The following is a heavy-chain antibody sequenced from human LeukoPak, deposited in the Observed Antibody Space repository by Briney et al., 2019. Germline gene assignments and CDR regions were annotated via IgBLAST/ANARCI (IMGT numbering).Heavy chain of an antibody. CDR2: ISGSGGST. CDR3: SKDRVSVYFYDSSCYYYLDY. J-gene: IGHJ4*02. Sequence: GGSLRLSCAASGFTFSSYAMSWVRQAPGKGLEWVSAISGSGGSTYYADSVKGRFTISRDNSKNTLYLQMKSLRAEDKAVYYCSKDRVSVYFYDSSCYYYLDYWGQGTLVTVSS. D-gene: IGHD3-22*01. CDR1: GFTFSSYA. V-gene: IGHV3-23*01.